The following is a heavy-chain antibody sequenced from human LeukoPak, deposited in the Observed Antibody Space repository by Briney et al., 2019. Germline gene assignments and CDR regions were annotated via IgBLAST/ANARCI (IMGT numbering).Heavy chain of an antibody. V-gene: IGHV5-51*01. Sequence: GESRKISCKGSGYTFTSYWIGWVRQMPGKGLEWMEIIYPDDSDTRYSPSFQGQVSIAADKSISTAYLQWSSLKAWDTAMYYCARAGTTPYDAFDIWGQGTLVTVPS. CDR3: ARAGTTPYDAFDI. CDR1: GYTFTSYW. D-gene: IGHD4-17*01. CDR2: IYPDDSDT. J-gene: IGHJ3*02.